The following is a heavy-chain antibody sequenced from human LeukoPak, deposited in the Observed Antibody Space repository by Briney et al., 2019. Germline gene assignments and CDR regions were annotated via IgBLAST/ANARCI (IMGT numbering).Heavy chain of an antibody. CDR1: GVSISSSDYF. Sequence: SETLSLTCTVSGVSISSSDYFWSWIRQPAGKGLEWIGRMNIDGSTNYNPSLQSRVTSSLDTSKNQFSLKLSSVTAADTAVYYCARAGFKKEGVFDYWGQGTLVTVSS. CDR2: MNIDGST. J-gene: IGHJ4*02. V-gene: IGHV4-61*02. CDR3: ARAGFKKEGVFDY. D-gene: IGHD3-16*01.